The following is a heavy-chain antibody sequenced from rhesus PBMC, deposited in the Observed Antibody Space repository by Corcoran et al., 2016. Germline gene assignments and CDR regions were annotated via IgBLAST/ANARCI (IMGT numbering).Heavy chain of an antibody. CDR1: GYTFTDYY. Sequence: EVQLVQSGAEVKKPGASVKISCKASGYTFTDYYLHWVRQATGKGLEWMGRVEPEDGEGIHAQKFQARVTITADTSTDTAYMELSSLRSEDTAVYYCATGGYSGSLRWYSNFDYWGQGVLVTVSS. V-gene: IGHV1-111*02. J-gene: IGHJ4*01. CDR2: VEPEDGEG. D-gene: IGHD6-25*01. CDR3: ATGGYSGSLRWYSNFDY.